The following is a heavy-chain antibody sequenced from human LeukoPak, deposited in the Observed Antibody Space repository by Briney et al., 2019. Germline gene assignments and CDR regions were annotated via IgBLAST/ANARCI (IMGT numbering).Heavy chain of an antibody. J-gene: IGHJ4*02. V-gene: IGHV3-30*02. Sequence: GGSLRLSCAASGFTFSNYGMHWVRQAPGKGLEWVGFIRYDGRNKYYADFVKGRFTISRDNSKNTLYLQMNSLRAEDTAVYNCARESGLGGYSANFDYWGQGTLVTVSS. CDR1: GFTFSNYG. D-gene: IGHD5-18*01. CDR3: ARESGLGGYSANFDY. CDR2: IRYDGRNK.